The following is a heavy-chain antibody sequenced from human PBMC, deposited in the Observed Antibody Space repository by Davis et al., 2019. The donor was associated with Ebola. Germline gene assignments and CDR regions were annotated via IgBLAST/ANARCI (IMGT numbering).Heavy chain of an antibody. CDR1: GYTFTNYY. J-gene: IGHJ6*04. CDR2: INPNDGRT. Sequence: AASVKVSCKASGYTFTNYYMHWVRQAPGQGLEWMGMINPNDGRTIYAQNFQGRVTITRDTSASTVYMELSGLSSEDTAVYYCARDRDYYYGLGSYYFNYGMDVWGKGTTVTVSS. V-gene: IGHV1-46*01. D-gene: IGHD3-10*01. CDR3: ARDRDYYYGLGSYYFNYGMDV.